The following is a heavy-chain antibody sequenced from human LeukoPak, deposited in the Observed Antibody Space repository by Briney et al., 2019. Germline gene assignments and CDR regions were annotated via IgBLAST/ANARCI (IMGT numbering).Heavy chain of an antibody. V-gene: IGHV3-23*01. Sequence: GGSLRLSCAAAGFPFSSYKMNWVRRAPGKELEWVSDISETDGSTFYADSVKGRFTISRDNSENMLYVQMNSLRVEDTALYYCAKDCPWCGLDVWGQGTPVTVSS. J-gene: IGHJ6*02. CDR1: GFPFSSYK. CDR3: AKDCPWCGLDV. D-gene: IGHD2-15*01. CDR2: ISETDGST.